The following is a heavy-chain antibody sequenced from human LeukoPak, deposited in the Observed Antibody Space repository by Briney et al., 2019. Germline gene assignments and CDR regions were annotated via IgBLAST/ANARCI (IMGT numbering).Heavy chain of an antibody. Sequence: GGSLRLSCGASGFTFRSYWMHWVRQAPGKGLVWVSRINSDGSTTSYADSVKGRFTISRDNAKNTLYLQMNSLRAEDTAVYYCARVLTGSWDWFDPWGQGTLVTVSS. CDR3: ARVLTGSWDWFDP. J-gene: IGHJ5*02. CDR1: GFTFRSYW. V-gene: IGHV3-74*01. D-gene: IGHD2-8*02. CDR2: INSDGSTT.